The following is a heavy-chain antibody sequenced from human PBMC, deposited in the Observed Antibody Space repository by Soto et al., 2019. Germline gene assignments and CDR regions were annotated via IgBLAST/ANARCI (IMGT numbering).Heavy chain of an antibody. CDR3: ARHAVRSSSWSDAFDI. CDR2: IYPGDSDT. Sequence: PGESLKISCKSSGYSFTSYWIGWVRQMPGKGLEWMGIIYPGDSDTRYSPSFQGQVTISADKSISTAYLQWSSLKASDTAMYYCARHAVRSSSWSDAFDIWGQGTMVTVSS. J-gene: IGHJ3*02. CDR1: GYSFTSYW. D-gene: IGHD6-13*01. V-gene: IGHV5-51*01.